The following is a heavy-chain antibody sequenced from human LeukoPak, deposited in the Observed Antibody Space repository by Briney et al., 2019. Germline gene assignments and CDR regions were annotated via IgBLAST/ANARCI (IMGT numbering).Heavy chain of an antibody. CDR2: ITSTSSTI. D-gene: IGHD3-16*01. Sequence: PGGSLRLSCSAFGFTFSTYSMSWVRQAPGKGLEWVSYITSTSSTIYYADSVKGRFTNSRDNAKNSLYLQMNSLRAEDTAVYYCARLRSYGYYYDGMDVWGQGTTVTVSS. J-gene: IGHJ6*02. V-gene: IGHV3-48*04. CDR3: ARLRSYGYYYDGMDV. CDR1: GFTFSTYS.